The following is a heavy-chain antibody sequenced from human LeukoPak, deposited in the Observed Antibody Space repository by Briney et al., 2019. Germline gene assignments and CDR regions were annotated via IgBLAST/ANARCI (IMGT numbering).Heavy chain of an antibody. J-gene: IGHJ4*02. D-gene: IGHD6-19*01. CDR2: ISGTGGST. Sequence: GGSLRLSCAASGFTFSSYAMSWVRQAPGKGLEWVSAISGTGGSTYYADSVKGRFTISRDNSKNTLYLQMNSLRAEDTAVYYCAKAVAGGDYFDYWGQGTLVTVSS. V-gene: IGHV3-23*01. CDR1: GFTFSSYA. CDR3: AKAVAGGDYFDY.